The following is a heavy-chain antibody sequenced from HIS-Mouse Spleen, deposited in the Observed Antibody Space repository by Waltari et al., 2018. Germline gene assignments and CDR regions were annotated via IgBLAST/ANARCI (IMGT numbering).Heavy chain of an antibody. J-gene: IGHJ2*01. CDR3: AREIPYSSSWYDWYFDL. CDR1: GGSISSSSYY. Sequence: QLQLQESGPGLVKPSETLSLTCTVSGGSISSSSYYWGWIRQPPGKGLEWIGSIYYSGTTDYNPPLKGRVTISVDTSKNQFSLKLSSVTAADTAVYYCAREIPYSSSWYDWYFDLWGRGTLVTVSS. CDR2: IYYSGTT. V-gene: IGHV4-39*07. D-gene: IGHD6-13*01.